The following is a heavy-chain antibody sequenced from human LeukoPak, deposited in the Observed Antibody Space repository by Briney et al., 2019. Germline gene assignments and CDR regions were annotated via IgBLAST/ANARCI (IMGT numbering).Heavy chain of an antibody. D-gene: IGHD2-2*02. J-gene: IGHJ4*02. V-gene: IGHV4-30-4*08. Sequence: PSQTLSLTCTVSGGSISSGDYYWSWIRQPPGKGLEWIGYIYYSGSTYYNPSLKSRVTISVDTSKNQFSLKLSSVTAADTAVYYSARVVPAAILDYWGQGTLVTVSS. CDR3: ARVVPAAILDY. CDR2: IYYSGST. CDR1: GGSISSGDYY.